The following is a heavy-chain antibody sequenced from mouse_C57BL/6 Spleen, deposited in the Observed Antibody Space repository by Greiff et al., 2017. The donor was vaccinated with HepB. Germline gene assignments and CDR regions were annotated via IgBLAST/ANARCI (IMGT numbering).Heavy chain of an antibody. CDR3: ARMRERTVVPHFDY. CDR2: IDPNSGGT. D-gene: IGHD1-1*01. V-gene: IGHV1-72*01. J-gene: IGHJ2*01. Sequence: QVQLQQPGAELVKPGASVKLSCKASGYTFTSYWMHWVKQRPGRGLEWIGRIDPNSGGTKYNEKFKSKATLTVDKPSSTAYMQLSSLTSEDPAVYYCARMRERTVVPHFDYWGQGTTLTVSS. CDR1: GYTFTSYW.